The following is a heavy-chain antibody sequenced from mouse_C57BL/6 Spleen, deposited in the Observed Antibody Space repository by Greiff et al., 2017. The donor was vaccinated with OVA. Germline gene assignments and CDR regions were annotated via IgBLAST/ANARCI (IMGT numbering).Heavy chain of an antibody. CDR2: INPGNGGT. J-gene: IGHJ1*03. CDR3: ARPLDGYSWYVYG. D-gene: IGHD2-3*01. V-gene: IGHV1-53*01. CDR1: GYTFTSYW. Sequence: VQLQQPGTELVKPGASVKLSCTASGYTFTSYWMHWVKQRPGQGLEWIGSINPGNGGTNSNEKFTSKATLTVDKSSSPAYMQLSSLTSEDSAVYYCARPLDGYSWYVYGWGTGATVTVSS.